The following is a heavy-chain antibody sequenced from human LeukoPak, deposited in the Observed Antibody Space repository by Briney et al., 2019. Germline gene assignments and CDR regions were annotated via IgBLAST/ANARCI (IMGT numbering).Heavy chain of an antibody. CDR2: IKLDGSDK. D-gene: IGHD3-10*01. V-gene: IGHV3-7*03. Sequence: GGSLRLSCGASGFTFSNHWMSWVRQAPGKGLEWVASIKLDGSDKYYVDSVKGRFTISRDNAENSLSLQMNSLSAEDTAVYYYARDRPDPNYYGSGGTGFDYWGQGTLVTVSS. CDR1: GFTFSNHW. J-gene: IGHJ4*02. CDR3: ARDRPDPNYYGSGGTGFDY.